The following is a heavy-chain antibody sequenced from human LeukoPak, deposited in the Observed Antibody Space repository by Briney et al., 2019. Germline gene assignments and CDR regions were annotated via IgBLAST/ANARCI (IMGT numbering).Heavy chain of an antibody. D-gene: IGHD5-24*01. J-gene: IGHJ4*02. V-gene: IGHV4-4*02. CDR3: ATPALNHSRDGD. Sequence: SETLSLTCAVPGGSISSSNWCSLVRQPPGKGLEWIGEIYHSGSTNYNPSLKSRVTISVDKSKNQFSLKLSSVTAADTAVYYCATPALNHSRDGDWGQGTLVTVSS. CDR1: GGSISSSNW. CDR2: IYHSGST.